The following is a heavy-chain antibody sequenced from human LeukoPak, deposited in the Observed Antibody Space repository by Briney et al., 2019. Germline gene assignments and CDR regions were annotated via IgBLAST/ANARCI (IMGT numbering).Heavy chain of an antibody. V-gene: IGHV3-23*01. J-gene: IGHJ4*02. Sequence: GASLRLSCAASGFTFSNYAMSWVRQGPGKGLEWVSAITGSGSGIYYADSMKSRFTISRDNSKNTLYLQINSLRAEDTAVYYCAKWGDYDVLTGYYVSDYWGQGTLVTVSS. CDR3: AKWGDYDVLTGYYVSDY. D-gene: IGHD3-9*01. CDR2: ITGSGSGI. CDR1: GFTFSNYA.